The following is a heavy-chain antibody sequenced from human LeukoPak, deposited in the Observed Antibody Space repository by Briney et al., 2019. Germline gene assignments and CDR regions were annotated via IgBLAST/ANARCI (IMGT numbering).Heavy chain of an antibody. J-gene: IGHJ4*02. CDR1: GGSISSYY. CDR2: IFYSGST. CDR3: ATQARIVGATGYFDY. Sequence: PSETLSLTCSVSGGSISSYYWSWTRQPPGKGLEWIGYIFYSGSTNYNPSLKSRVTISLDTSKNQFSLKLSSVTAADTAVYYCATQARIVGATGYFDYWGQGTLVTVSS. V-gene: IGHV4-59*08. D-gene: IGHD1-26*01.